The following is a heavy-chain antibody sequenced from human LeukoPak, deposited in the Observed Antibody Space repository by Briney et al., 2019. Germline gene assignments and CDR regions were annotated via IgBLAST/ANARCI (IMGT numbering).Heavy chain of an antibody. J-gene: IGHJ4*02. D-gene: IGHD3-10*01. V-gene: IGHV3-74*01. CDR2: INTDGSTT. CDR3: ARDVVIMSRGVIPRRGLDY. CDR1: GFTFDDYW. Sequence: GGCLRLSCVASGFTFDDYWMFWVRHVPGRGRVWVSRINTDGSTTSYADSGKGRFTIYRDNAKITLYLQMDSLRAEDTAVYYCARDVVIMSRGVIPRRGLDYWGQGTLVTVSS.